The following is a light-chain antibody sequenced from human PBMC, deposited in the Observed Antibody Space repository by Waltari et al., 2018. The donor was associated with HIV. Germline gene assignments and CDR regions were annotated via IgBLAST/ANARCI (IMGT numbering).Light chain of an antibody. CDR2: DVS. J-gene: IGLJ1*01. CDR1: SSDVGDYNS. Sequence: QSALTQPRSVSGSPGQSVTISCTGTSSDVGDYNSVSWYQQHPGKGPKLMIYDVSKLTSGVPDTYSSSKSGNTASVTISGLQAEVKADYYSSSYAGTYTNVFGTGTKVNVL. CDR3: SSYAGTYTNV. V-gene: IGLV2-11*01.